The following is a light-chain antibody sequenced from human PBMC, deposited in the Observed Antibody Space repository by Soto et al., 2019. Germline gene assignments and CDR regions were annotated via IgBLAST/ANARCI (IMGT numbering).Light chain of an antibody. CDR3: QQYGSSGT. CDR2: GAS. V-gene: IGKV3-20*01. Sequence: EIVITQSAATVAVSPWERATLSYRASQSVSSNLAWYQQKPGQAPRLLIYGASNRATGIPDRFSGSGSGTDFTLTISSLEPEDFAVYYCQQYGSSGTFGQGTKVDIK. CDR1: QSVSSN. J-gene: IGKJ1*01.